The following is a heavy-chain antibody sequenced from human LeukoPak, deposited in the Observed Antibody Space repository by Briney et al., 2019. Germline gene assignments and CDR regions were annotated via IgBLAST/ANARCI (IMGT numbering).Heavy chain of an antibody. J-gene: IGHJ4*02. CDR1: GFSFSGYA. D-gene: IGHD2-2*01. CDR3: AKDGSGYQMLIDY. Sequence: GGSLRLSCEVSGFSFSGYAMSWVRQAPGKGMEWAAAISGRGSTTYYTDSVKGRFTISRDNFKNTLYLQMNSLRAEDTAVYFCAKDGSGYQMLIDYWGQGALVTVSS. V-gene: IGHV3-23*01. CDR2: ISGRGSTT.